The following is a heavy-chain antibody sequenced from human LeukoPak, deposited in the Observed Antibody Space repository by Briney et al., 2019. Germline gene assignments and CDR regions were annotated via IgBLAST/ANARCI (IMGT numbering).Heavy chain of an antibody. CDR2: IHNSGTT. D-gene: IGHD3-10*01. Sequence: SETLSLTCAVSGGPFNGYFWSWIRQSSGKGLEWIGEIHNSGTTNYNPSLNSRVTISEDTSKNQFYLNLSSVTAADTAVYYCARRYYYNLGSFPFDFWGQGTLVTVSS. CDR3: ARRYYYNLGSFPFDF. J-gene: IGHJ4*02. V-gene: IGHV4-34*01. CDR1: GGPFNGYF.